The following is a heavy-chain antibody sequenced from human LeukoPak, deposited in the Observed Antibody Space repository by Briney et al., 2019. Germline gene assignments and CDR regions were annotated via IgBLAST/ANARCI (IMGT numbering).Heavy chain of an antibody. J-gene: IGHJ4*02. D-gene: IGHD2-2*03. CDR1: GFTFRSYG. CDR3: AKADGYCSSTSCQYFDY. CDR2: ISYDGSNK. V-gene: IGHV3-30*18. Sequence: PGGSLRLSCAASGFTFRSYGMHWVRQAPGKGLEWVAVISYDGSNKYYADSVKGRFTISRDNSKNTLYLQMNSLRAEDTAVYYCAKADGYCSSTSCQYFDYWGQGTLVTVSS.